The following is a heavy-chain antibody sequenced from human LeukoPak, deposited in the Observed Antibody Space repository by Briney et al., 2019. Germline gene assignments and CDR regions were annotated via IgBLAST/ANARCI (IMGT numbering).Heavy chain of an antibody. Sequence: SETLSLTCTVSGGSVSSGSYYWGWIRQPPGKGLEWIGNIYYSGSTYYNPSLKSRVTISVDTSKNQFSLKLSSVTAADTAVYYCARGHYDKRWFDPWGQGTLVTVSS. CDR1: GGSVSSGSYY. V-gene: IGHV4-39*07. J-gene: IGHJ5*02. CDR3: ARGHYDKRWFDP. CDR2: IYYSGST. D-gene: IGHD3-22*01.